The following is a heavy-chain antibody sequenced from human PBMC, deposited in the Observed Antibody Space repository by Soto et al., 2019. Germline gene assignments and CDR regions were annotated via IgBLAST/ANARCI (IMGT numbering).Heavy chain of an antibody. Sequence: PSETLSLTCTVSGGSISSGDYYWSWIRQPPGKGLEWIGYIYYSGSTYYNPSLKSRVTISVDTSKNQFSLKLSSVTAADTAVYYCARADGDYSPKTDYWGQGTLVTVSS. D-gene: IGHD4-17*01. V-gene: IGHV4-30-4*01. CDR2: IYYSGST. CDR1: GGSISSGDYY. J-gene: IGHJ4*02. CDR3: ARADGDYSPKTDY.